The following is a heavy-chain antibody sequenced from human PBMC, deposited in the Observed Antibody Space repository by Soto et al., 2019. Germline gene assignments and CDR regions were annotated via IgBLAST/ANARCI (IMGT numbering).Heavy chain of an antibody. CDR1: GYTFTTSG. D-gene: IGHD6-13*01. CDR3: GRERDGTSWSSAEYLQH. Sequence: QVQLVQSGAEVKKPGASVKVSCKASGYTFTTSGIHWVRQAPGQGLEWMGWISGYNGNTNYAQKFQGRVTMTTDTSTTTAYMDLRSLRSDDTAVYYCGRERDGTSWSSAEYLQHRGQGTLVTVSS. CDR2: ISGYNGNT. J-gene: IGHJ1*01. V-gene: IGHV1-18*01.